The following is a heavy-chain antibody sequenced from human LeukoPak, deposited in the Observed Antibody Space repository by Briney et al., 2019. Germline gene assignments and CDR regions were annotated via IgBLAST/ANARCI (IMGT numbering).Heavy chain of an antibody. CDR2: IYYSGST. CDR1: GGSISSSSYY. Sequence: SETLSLTCTVSGGSISSSSYYWGWIRQPPGKGLEWIGSIYYSGSTYYNPSLKSRVTISVDTSKNQFSLKLSSVTAADTAVYYCARSRHNWFDPWGQGTLVTVSS. CDR3: ARSRHNWFDP. V-gene: IGHV4-39*01. J-gene: IGHJ5*02.